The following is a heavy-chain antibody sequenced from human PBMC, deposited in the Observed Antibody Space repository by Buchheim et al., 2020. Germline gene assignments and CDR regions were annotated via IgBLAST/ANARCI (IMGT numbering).Heavy chain of an antibody. CDR3: ARIPRSELGLFDY. D-gene: IGHD1-7*01. CDR1: GGSISSYY. V-gene: IGHV4-59*01. Sequence: QVQLQESGPGLVKPSETLSLTCTVSGGSISSYYWSWIRQPPGKGLEWIGYISYSGSTNYNPSLKSRVTISVDTSKNQFSLKLSSVTAADTAVYYCARIPRSELGLFDYWGQGTL. J-gene: IGHJ4*02. CDR2: ISYSGST.